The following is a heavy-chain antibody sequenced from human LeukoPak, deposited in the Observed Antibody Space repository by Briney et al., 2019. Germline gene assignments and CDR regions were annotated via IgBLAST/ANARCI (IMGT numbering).Heavy chain of an antibody. CDR3: ARGFGDYAYYFDY. Sequence: SETLSLTCAVYGGSFSGYYWSWIRQPPGKGLEWIGEINHSGSTNYNPSLKSRVTISVDTSKNQFSLKLRSVTAADTAVYYCARGFGDYAYYFDYWGQGTLVTVSS. CDR1: GGSFSGYY. D-gene: IGHD4-17*01. V-gene: IGHV4-34*01. CDR2: INHSGST. J-gene: IGHJ4*02.